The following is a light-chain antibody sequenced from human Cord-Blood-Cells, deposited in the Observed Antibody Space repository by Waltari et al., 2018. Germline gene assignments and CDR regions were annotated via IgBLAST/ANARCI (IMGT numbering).Light chain of an antibody. CDR3: AAWDDSLNGPV. CDR2: SKN. CDR1: SSNIGSNT. J-gene: IGLJ3*02. V-gene: IGLV1-44*01. Sequence: QSVLTQPPSASGTPGQRVTISCSGSSSNIGSNTVNWYQQLPGTAPKLLIYSKNQRPSGVPDRCSGSKSGTSASLAIGGLQSEDEADYYCAAWDDSLNGPVFGGGTKLTVL.